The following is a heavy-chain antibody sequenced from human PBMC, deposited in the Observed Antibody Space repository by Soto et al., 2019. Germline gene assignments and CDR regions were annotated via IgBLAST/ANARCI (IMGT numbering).Heavy chain of an antibody. CDR2: IWYDGSNK. CDR3: ARALEMASDY. D-gene: IGHD5-12*01. CDR1: GFTFSSYG. Sequence: QVQLVESGGGVVQPGRSLRLSCAASGFTFSSYGMHWVRQAPGTGLEWVAVIWYDGSNKYYADSVKGRFTISRDNSKNTLYLQMNSLRAEDTAVYYCARALEMASDYWGQGTLVTVSS. J-gene: IGHJ4*02. V-gene: IGHV3-33*01.